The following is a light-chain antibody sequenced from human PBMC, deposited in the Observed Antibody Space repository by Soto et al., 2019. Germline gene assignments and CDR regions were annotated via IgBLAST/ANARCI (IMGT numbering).Light chain of an antibody. CDR1: QDINSW. CDR2: ITS. CDR3: QQSKSFPLT. Sequence: DIQMTQSPSSVSASLGDRVTITCRASQDINSWLTWYQQKPGKAPKVLIYITSRLQPGVPSRFSGSGSLTNFSLTISKLQHEYFATYFSQQSKSFPLTFVGGTKLEI. J-gene: IGKJ4*01. V-gene: IGKV1-12*01.